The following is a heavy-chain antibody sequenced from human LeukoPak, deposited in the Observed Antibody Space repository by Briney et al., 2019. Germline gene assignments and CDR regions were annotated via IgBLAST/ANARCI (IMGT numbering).Heavy chain of an antibody. CDR2: ISYDGSNE. CDR3: ARARTGPFDY. J-gene: IGHJ4*02. V-gene: IGHV3-30-3*01. Sequence: GGSLGLSCAASGFTFSSYAMHWVRQAPGKGLEWVAIISYDGSNEYYADSVKGRFTISRDNSKNTLYLQMNSLRAEDTAVYYCARARTGPFDYWGQGILVTVSS. D-gene: IGHD1-1*01. CDR1: GFTFSSYA.